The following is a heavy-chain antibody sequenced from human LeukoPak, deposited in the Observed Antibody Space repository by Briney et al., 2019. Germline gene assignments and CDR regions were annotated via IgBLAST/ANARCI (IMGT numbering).Heavy chain of an antibody. CDR2: TYFRSRWYN. Sequence: PSQILSLTFAISGGSVSNNNGAWNWIRQSPSKGLEWLGRTYFRSRWYNDFAESMKGRMPISPDTSKNQFSLQLTSVTPEDTAVYYCARDLGTTGWYTFDYWGQGTLVTVSS. V-gene: IGHV6-1*01. CDR3: ARDLGTTGWYTFDY. J-gene: IGHJ4*02. D-gene: IGHD6-19*01. CDR1: GGSVSNNNGA.